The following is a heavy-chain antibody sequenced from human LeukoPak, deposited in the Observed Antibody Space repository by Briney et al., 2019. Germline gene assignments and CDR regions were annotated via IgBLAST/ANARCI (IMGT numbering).Heavy chain of an antibody. V-gene: IGHV1-46*01. Sequence: ASVKVSCKASGYTFTSYYMHWVRQAPGQGLERMGIINPSGGSTSYAQKFQGRVTMTRDTSTSTVYMELSSLRSEDTAVYYCARERLDYGDYVGDYYYYYGMDVWGQGTTVTVSS. D-gene: IGHD4-17*01. J-gene: IGHJ6*02. CDR3: ARERLDYGDYVGDYYYYYGMDV. CDR2: INPSGGST. CDR1: GYTFTSYY.